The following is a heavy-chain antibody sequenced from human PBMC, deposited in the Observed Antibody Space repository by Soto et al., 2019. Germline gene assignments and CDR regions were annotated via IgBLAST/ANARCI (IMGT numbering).Heavy chain of an antibody. V-gene: IGHV3-74*01. D-gene: IGHD2-2*01. CDR2: INADGTST. Sequence: PXGSLRLCCAASGFTFSNSWMHWVRQVSGKGLEWVSRINADGTSTSYADSVKGRFTISRDNAKNTLYLHVNSLRAEDTAVYYCVKVLARGVGVPRFYFDSWGQGALVTVSS. CDR3: VKVLARGVGVPRFYFDS. CDR1: GFTFSNSW. J-gene: IGHJ4*02.